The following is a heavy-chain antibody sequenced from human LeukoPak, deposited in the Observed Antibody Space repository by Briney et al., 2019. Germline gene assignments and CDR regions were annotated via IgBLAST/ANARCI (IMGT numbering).Heavy chain of an antibody. D-gene: IGHD4-11*01. V-gene: IGHV3-74*01. CDR3: VRSAFLTTEFYFDY. J-gene: IGHJ4*01. CDR2: INTDGRTI. CDR1: GFTFSRYW. Sequence: GGSLRLSCAAPGFTFSRYWMHWVRQAPGKGLVWVSRINTDGRTITYADSVKGRFTISRDNAKNTLYLQMNSLRAEDTAVYYCVRSAFLTTEFYFDYWGHGTLVTVSS.